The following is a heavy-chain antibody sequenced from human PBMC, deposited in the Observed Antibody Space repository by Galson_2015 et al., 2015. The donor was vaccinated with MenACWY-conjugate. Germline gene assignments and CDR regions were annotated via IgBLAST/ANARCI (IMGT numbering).Heavy chain of an antibody. V-gene: IGHV3-74*01. CDR3: AKTRGASFYFDP. D-gene: IGHD1-26*01. CDR2: INPGGSST. Sequence: SLRLSCAASGFIFNTYWMHWVRQAPGKGLVWVSRINPGGSSTTYADSVKDRFTISRDNAKNTLYLQMNSLRPEDTAVFYCAKTRGASFYFDPGGQGTLVTVSS. CDR1: GFIFNTYW. J-gene: IGHJ4*02.